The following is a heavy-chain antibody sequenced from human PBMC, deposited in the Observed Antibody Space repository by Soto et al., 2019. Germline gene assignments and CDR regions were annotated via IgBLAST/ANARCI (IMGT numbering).Heavy chain of an antibody. J-gene: IGHJ5*02. CDR1: GCSVSSESFY. D-gene: IGHD2-21*01. CDR3: ARERGDSHWIDP. Sequence: ASGTLSLTCRVSGCSVSSESFYWGWIRQTPGKGLEWIGNVENSGSTKYNPSLKSRVTISVDTSKNQFSLKLSSVTGADTAVYYCARERGDSHWIDPWGQGTLVTVSS. CDR2: VENSGST. V-gene: IGHV4-61*01.